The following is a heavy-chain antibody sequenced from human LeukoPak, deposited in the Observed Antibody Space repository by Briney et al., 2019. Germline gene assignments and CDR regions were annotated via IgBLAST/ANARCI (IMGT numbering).Heavy chain of an antibody. CDR1: GFTFSSYA. Sequence: GGSLRLSCAASGFTFSSYAMSWVRQAPGKGLEWVSAISGSGGSTYYADSVKGRFTISRDNSKNTPYLQMNSLRAEDTAVYYCAKDGDTAMATGSFDYWGQGTLVTVSS. V-gene: IGHV3-23*01. J-gene: IGHJ4*02. CDR3: AKDGDTAMATGSFDY. D-gene: IGHD5-18*01. CDR2: ISGSGGST.